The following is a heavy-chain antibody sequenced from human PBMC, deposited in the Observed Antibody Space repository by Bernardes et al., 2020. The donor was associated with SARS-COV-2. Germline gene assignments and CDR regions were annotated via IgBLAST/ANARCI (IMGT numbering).Heavy chain of an antibody. CDR1: GGSISSDY. D-gene: IGHD3-10*01. J-gene: IGHJ2*01. V-gene: IGHV4-59*08. Sequence: TLSLTCTVSGGSISSDYWSWIRQPPGKGLEWIGYIYNSGSTNYNPSLKSRVTISVDTSKNQFSLKLNSVTAADTAMYYCARGLLLGWYFDLWGRGTLVTVSS. CDR2: IYNSGST. CDR3: ARGLLLGWYFDL.